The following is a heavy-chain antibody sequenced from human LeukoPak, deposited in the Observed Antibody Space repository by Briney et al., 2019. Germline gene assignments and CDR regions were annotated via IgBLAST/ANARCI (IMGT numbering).Heavy chain of an antibody. V-gene: IGHV1-69*05. CDR2: IIPIFGTA. CDR3: ARGFYYDFWSGYYVY. J-gene: IGHJ4*02. Sequence: SVKVSCKASGGTFSSYAISWVRQAPGQGLEWMGGIIPIFGTANYAQKFQGRVTITTGESTSTAYMELSSLRSEDTAVYYCARGFYYDFWSGYYVYWGQGTLVTVSS. D-gene: IGHD3-3*01. CDR1: GGTFSSYA.